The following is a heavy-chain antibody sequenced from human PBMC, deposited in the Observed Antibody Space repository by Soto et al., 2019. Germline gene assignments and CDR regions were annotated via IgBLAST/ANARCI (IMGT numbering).Heavy chain of an antibody. V-gene: IGHV3-9*01. CDR1: GFTFDDYA. D-gene: IGHD3-10*01. Sequence: EVQLVESGGGLVQPGRSLRLSCAASGFTFDDYAMHWVRHAPGKGLEWDSGISWNSGSIGYAESVKGRFTISRDNAKNSLYLQMNSLRAEDTALYYCAKAVLWFGELGYYFDYWGQGTLVTVSS. CDR2: ISWNSGSI. J-gene: IGHJ4*02. CDR3: AKAVLWFGELGYYFDY.